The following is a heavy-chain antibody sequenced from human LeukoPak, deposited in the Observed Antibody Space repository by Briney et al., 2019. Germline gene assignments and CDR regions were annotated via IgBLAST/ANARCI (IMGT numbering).Heavy chain of an antibody. V-gene: IGHV1-8*01. CDR1: GYTFTSYD. CDR2: MNPNSGNT. J-gene: IGHJ6*03. Sequence: SSVKVSCKASGYTFTSYDINWVRQATGQGLDWMGWMNPNSGNTGYAHKFQGRVTMTRNTSISTAYMELNSLRSEDPAVYYCARAVLLRPAAWEPNYYYFRDVWGKGTTVTVSS. D-gene: IGHD6-13*01. CDR3: ARAVLLRPAAWEPNYYYFRDV.